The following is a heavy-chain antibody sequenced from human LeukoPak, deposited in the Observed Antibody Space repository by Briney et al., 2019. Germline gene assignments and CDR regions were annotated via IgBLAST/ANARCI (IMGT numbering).Heavy chain of an antibody. CDR2: IYTSGST. CDR3: ARPVGRRAYWYFDL. D-gene: IGHD3-10*01. J-gene: IGHJ2*01. CDR1: GGSISSGSYY. V-gene: IGHV4-61*02. Sequence: SETLSLTCTVSGGSISSGSYYWSWIRQPAGKGLEWIGRIYTSGSTNYNPSLKSRVTISVDTSKNQFSLKLSSVTAADTAVYYCARPVGRRAYWYFDLWGRGTLVTVSS.